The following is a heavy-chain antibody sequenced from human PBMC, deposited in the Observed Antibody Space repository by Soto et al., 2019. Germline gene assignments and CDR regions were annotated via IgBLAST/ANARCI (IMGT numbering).Heavy chain of an antibody. CDR3: AKDREEYYYGIDV. V-gene: IGHV3-30*18. CDR2: ISYDGGHK. D-gene: IGHD1-26*01. Sequence: QVQLVESGGGVVQPGGSLRLSCAASGFTFSDFGMHWVRQGPGKGLEWVAIISYDGGHKYYADSVTGRFTISRDNSKNTLYLHMNSLRAEDTAVYFCAKDREEYYYGIDVWGQGTTVTVSS. J-gene: IGHJ6*02. CDR1: GFTFSDFG.